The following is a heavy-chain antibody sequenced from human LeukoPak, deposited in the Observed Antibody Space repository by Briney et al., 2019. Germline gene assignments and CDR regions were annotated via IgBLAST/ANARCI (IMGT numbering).Heavy chain of an antibody. D-gene: IGHD5-18*01. V-gene: IGHV3-30*02. CDR2: IRFDGSNK. CDR1: RFTFNNYG. J-gene: IGHJ4*02. Sequence: GGSLRLSCAASRFTFNNYGMHWVRQAPGKGLEWVAFIRFDGSNKYYADSVKGRFTISRDNSKNTLYLQMNSLRAEDTAVYYCAKLGEGGYSYDYLPYYFDYWGQGTLVTVSS. CDR3: AKLGEGGYSYDYLPYYFDY.